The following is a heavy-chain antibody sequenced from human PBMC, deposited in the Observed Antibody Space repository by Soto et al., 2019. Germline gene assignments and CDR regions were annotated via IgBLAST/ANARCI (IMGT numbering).Heavy chain of an antibody. D-gene: IGHD3-16*01. CDR2: INHSGGT. Sequence: QVQLQQWGAGLLKPSETLSLTCALYGGSIRGYYWSWIRQPPGKGLEWIGEINHSGGTNYNPSLKSRVSLSVDTSKNQFSLRLSGVTAADTAVYYCARGRTNSLATLIKRGRYGRHWGPGTLVTVSS. J-gene: IGHJ1*01. V-gene: IGHV4-34*01. CDR3: ARGRTNSLATLIKRGRYGRH. CDR1: GGSIRGYY.